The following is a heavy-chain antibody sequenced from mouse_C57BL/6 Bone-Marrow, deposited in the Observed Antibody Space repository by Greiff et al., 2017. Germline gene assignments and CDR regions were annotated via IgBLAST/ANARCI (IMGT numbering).Heavy chain of an antibody. CDR3: ARDYYGSWFAY. CDR1: GFTFSSYG. V-gene: IGHV5-6*01. J-gene: IGHJ3*01. Sequence: EVQVVESGGDLVKPGGSLKLSCAASGFTFSSYGMSWVRQTPDKRLEWVATISSGGSYTYYPDSVKGRFTICRDNAKNTLYLQMSSLKSEDTAMYYCARDYYGSWFAYWGQGTLVTVSA. D-gene: IGHD1-1*01. CDR2: ISSGGSYT.